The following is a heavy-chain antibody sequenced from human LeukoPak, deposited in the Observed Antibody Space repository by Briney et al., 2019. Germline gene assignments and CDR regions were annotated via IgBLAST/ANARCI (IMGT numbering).Heavy chain of an antibody. Sequence: GGSLRLSCAASGFTFSSYAMSWVRQAPGKGLEWVAVISYDGSNKYYADSVKGRFTISRDNSKNTLYLQMNSLRAEDTAVYYCAKGDGYNAFDYWGQGTLVTVS. D-gene: IGHD5-24*01. CDR1: GFTFSSYA. CDR3: AKGDGYNAFDY. CDR2: ISYDGSNK. V-gene: IGHV3-30*18. J-gene: IGHJ4*02.